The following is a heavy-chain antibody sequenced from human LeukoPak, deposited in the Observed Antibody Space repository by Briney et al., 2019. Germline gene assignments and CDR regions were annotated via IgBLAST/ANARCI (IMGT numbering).Heavy chain of an antibody. CDR2: INPNSGGT. J-gene: IGHJ4*02. V-gene: IGHV1-2*02. Sequence: ASVKVSCKASGYTFTGYYMHWVRQAPGQGLEWMGWINPNSGGTNYAQKFQGRVTMTRDTSISTAYMELSRLRSDDTAVYYCARQGYGVTSQGAADYWGQGTLVTVSS. D-gene: IGHD4-23*01. CDR3: ARQGYGVTSQGAADY. CDR1: GYTFTGYY.